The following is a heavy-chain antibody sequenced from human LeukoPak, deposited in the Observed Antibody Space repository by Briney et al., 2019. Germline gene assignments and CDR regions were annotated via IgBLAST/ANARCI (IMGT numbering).Heavy chain of an antibody. CDR2: ISGRGGYT. J-gene: IGHJ5*01. D-gene: IGHD3-22*01. V-gene: IGHV3-23*01. CDR1: GFTFSSYS. CDR3: ATGYSDSLRSPLDS. Sequence: GGSLRLSCAASGFTFSSYSMNWVRQAPGKGLEWVSSISGRGGYTYYADSVEGRFTISRDDSNNTLFLQMNSLRAEDTAVYYCATGYSDSLRSPLDSWGQGTLVTVSS.